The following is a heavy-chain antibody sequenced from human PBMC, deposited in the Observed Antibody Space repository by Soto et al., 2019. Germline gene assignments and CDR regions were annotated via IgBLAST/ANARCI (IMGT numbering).Heavy chain of an antibody. CDR1: GGSFSGYY. D-gene: IGHD1-26*01. CDR2: INHSGST. CDR3: ARRGATKGYFDY. Sequence: SETLSLTCAAYGGSFSGYYWSWIRQPPGKGLEWIGEINHSGSTNYNPSLKSRVTISVDTSKNQFSLKPSSVTAADTAVYYCARRGATKGYFDYWGQGTLVTVSS. J-gene: IGHJ4*02. V-gene: IGHV4-34*01.